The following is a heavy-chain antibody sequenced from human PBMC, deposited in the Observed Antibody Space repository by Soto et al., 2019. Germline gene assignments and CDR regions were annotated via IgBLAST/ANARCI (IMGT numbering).Heavy chain of an antibody. CDR2: IIPIFGTA. CDR1: GGTFSSYA. CDR3: ARDRMVVAAKDNEAFDI. V-gene: IGHV1-69*12. D-gene: IGHD2-15*01. Sequence: QVQLVQSGAEVKKPGSSVKVSCKASGGTFSSYAISWVRQAPGQGLEWMGGIIPIFGTANYAQKFQGRVTITADESTSTAYMERSRLRSEDTAVYYCARDRMVVAAKDNEAFDIWGQGTMVTVSS. J-gene: IGHJ3*02.